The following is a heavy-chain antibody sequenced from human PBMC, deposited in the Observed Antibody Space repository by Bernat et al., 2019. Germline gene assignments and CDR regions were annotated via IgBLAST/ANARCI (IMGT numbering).Heavy chain of an antibody. V-gene: IGHV1-3*01. J-gene: IGHJ6*02. CDR2: INADNGNT. Sequence: QVQLVQSGAEVKKPGASVKVSCKASGYTFTSYAMHWVRQAPGQRLEWTGWINADNGNTKYSQKFQGRVTITRDTSASTAYMELSSLRSEDTAVYYCARGGYCSGGSCSWPFYYYYYGMDVWGQGTTVTVSS. CDR1: GYTFTSYA. CDR3: ARGGYCSGGSCSWPFYYYYYGMDV. D-gene: IGHD2-15*01.